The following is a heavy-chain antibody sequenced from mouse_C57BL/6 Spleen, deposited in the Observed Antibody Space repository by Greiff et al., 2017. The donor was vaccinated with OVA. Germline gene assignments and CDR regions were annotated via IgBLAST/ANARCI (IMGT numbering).Heavy chain of an antibody. Sequence: QVQLQQPGAELVKPGASVKLSCKASGYTFTSYWMQWVNQRPGQGLEWIGAIDPSDSYTNYHQKFTGKVTLTVDTSASTADMQLSSLTSEDSAVYYCASMSTTSGYFDGGGTGTTVTVSS. CDR2: IDPSDSYT. CDR1: GYTFTSYW. D-gene: IGHD2-4*01. V-gene: IGHV1-50*01. J-gene: IGHJ1*03. CDR3: ASMSTTSGYFDG.